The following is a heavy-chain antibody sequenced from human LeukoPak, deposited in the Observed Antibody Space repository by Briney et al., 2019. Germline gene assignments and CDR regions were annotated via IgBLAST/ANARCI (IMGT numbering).Heavy chain of an antibody. CDR1: GFSVDSVF. V-gene: IGHV3-66*01. Sequence: GGSLRLSCRASGFSVDSVFMNRVRQPPGKGLEWVSFIMPGGHMDYTDSVKGRFTISRDSFKNTLSLQMNSLRVDDSAVYFCARGNSGTTTFDFWGQGTLVTVSS. D-gene: IGHD3-10*01. CDR3: ARGNSGTTTFDF. J-gene: IGHJ4*02. CDR2: IMPGGHM.